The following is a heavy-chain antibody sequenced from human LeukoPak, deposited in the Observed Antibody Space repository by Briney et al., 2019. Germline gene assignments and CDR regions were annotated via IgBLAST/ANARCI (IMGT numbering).Heavy chain of an antibody. V-gene: IGHV4-39*07. CDR1: AGSIGSSIYY. CDR3: ARGVGAVYWYFDL. J-gene: IGHJ2*01. CDR2: IYHSGSA. Sequence: SETLSLTCTVSAGSIGSSIYYCDWIRQPPGKALEWIGSIYHSGSAYYNPSLESRVTISVDTSKNQFSLKLTSVTAADTAVYYCARGVGAVYWYFDLWGRGTLVTVSS. D-gene: IGHD1-26*01.